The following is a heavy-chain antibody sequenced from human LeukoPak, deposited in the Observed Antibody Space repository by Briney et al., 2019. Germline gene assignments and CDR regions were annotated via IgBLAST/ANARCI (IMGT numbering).Heavy chain of an antibody. V-gene: IGHV4-38-2*02. D-gene: IGHD2-2*01. CDR1: GYSISSGYY. CDR3: ARDPGAVVPAGARGFDP. J-gene: IGHJ5*02. Sequence: SETLSLTCAVSGYSISSGYYWGWIRQPPGKGLEWIGSIYHSGSTYYNPSLKSRVTISVDTSKNQFSLKLSSVTAADTAVYYCARDPGAVVPAGARGFDPWGQGTLVTVSS. CDR2: IYHSGST.